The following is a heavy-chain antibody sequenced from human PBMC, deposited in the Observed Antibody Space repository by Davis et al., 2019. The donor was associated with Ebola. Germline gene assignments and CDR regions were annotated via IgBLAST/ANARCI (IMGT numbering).Heavy chain of an antibody. CDR3: ARVITIFGVVLNDAFDI. Sequence: GESLKISCAASGFTFSSYSMNWVRQAPGKGLEWVSYISSSSSTIYYADSVKGRFTISRDNAKNSLYLQMNSLRDEDTAVYYCARVITIFGVVLNDAFDIWGQGTMVTVSS. CDR2: ISSSSSTI. D-gene: IGHD3-3*01. CDR1: GFTFSSYS. V-gene: IGHV3-48*02. J-gene: IGHJ3*02.